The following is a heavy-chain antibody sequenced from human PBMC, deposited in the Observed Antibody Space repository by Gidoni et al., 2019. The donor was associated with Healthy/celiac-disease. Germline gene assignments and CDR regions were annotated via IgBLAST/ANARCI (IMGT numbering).Heavy chain of an antibody. V-gene: IGHV1-46*01. Sequence: QVQLVQSGAEVKKPGASVKVSCKASGYTFTSYYMHWVRQAPGQGLEWMGIINPSGGSTSYAQKFQGRVTMTRDTSTSTVYMELSSLRSEDTAVYYCARGVGATNGYYYYGMDVWGQGTTVTVSS. CDR1: GYTFTSYY. CDR2: INPSGGST. D-gene: IGHD1-26*01. J-gene: IGHJ6*02. CDR3: ARGVGATNGYYYYGMDV.